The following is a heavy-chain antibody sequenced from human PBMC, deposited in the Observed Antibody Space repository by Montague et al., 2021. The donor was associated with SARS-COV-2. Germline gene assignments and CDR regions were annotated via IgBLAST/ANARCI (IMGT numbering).Heavy chain of an antibody. CDR1: GGSIGSHY. CDR2: VYYSGST. D-gene: IGHD3-22*01. J-gene: IGHJ2*01. V-gene: IGHV4-59*11. Sequence: SETLSLTCTVSGGSIGSHYWSWIRQPPGKGLEWIGYVYYSGSTNYNPSLKSRVTISVDTSKSRFSLKLMSVTSADTAVYYCARDSPNSSGYHVYFDLWGRGTLVTVSS. CDR3: ARDSPNSSGYHVYFDL.